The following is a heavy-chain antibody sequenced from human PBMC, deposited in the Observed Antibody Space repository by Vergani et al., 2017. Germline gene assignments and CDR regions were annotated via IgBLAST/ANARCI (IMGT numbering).Heavy chain of an antibody. CDR3: ARGWQWLVRYFDY. D-gene: IGHD6-19*01. Sequence: QVQLQQWGAGLLKPSETLSLTCAVYGGSFSGYYWSWIRQPPGKGLEWIGEINHSGSTNYNPSLKSRVTISVDTSKNQFSLKLSSVTAADTAVYYCARGWQWLVRYFDYWGQGTLVTVSS. J-gene: IGHJ4*02. CDR2: INHSGST. CDR1: GGSFSGYY. V-gene: IGHV4-34*01.